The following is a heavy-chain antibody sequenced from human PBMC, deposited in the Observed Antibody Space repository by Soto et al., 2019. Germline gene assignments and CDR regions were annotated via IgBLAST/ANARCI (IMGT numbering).Heavy chain of an antibody. J-gene: IGHJ6*02. CDR1: GYTFTSYG. V-gene: IGHV1-18*01. CDR3: ARDGAIFGVVIIYYYYGMDV. Sequence: ASVKVSCKASGYTFTSYGISWVRQAPGQGLEWMGWISAYNGNTNYAQKLQGRVTMTTDTSTSTAYMELRSLRSDDTAVYYCARDGAIFGVVIIYYYYGMDVWCQGTKVSFPS. D-gene: IGHD3-3*01. CDR2: ISAYNGNT.